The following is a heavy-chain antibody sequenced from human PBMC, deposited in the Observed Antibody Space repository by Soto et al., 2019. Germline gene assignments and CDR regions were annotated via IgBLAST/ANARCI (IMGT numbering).Heavy chain of an antibody. CDR1: GYSFTTYW. V-gene: IGHV5-10-1*01. D-gene: IGHD3-22*01. CDR3: ARLTLAHDSSGHHSFDY. Sequence: GESLKISCQASGYSFTTYWISWVRQMPGKGLECMGRIDPTDSYTDYGPSFEGHVTMSVDRSINTAYLEWSSLKASDSAMYYCARLTLAHDSSGHHSFDYWGLGTLVTVSS. J-gene: IGHJ4*02. CDR2: IDPTDSYT.